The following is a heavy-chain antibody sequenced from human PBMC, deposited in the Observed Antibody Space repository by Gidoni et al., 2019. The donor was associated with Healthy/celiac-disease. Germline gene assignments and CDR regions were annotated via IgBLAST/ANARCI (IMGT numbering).Heavy chain of an antibody. CDR2: IRGSGGST. J-gene: IGHJ3*02. Sequence: EVQLLESGGGLVQPGGSGFTFRSYAMSWVRQAPGKGLEWVSAIRGSGGSTYYADSVKGRFTISRDNSKNTLYLQMNSLRAEDTAVYYCAAYGSGYSRAFDIWGQGTMVTVSS. D-gene: IGHD3-22*01. CDR3: AAYGSGYSRAFDI. CDR1: GFTFRSYA. V-gene: IGHV3-23*01.